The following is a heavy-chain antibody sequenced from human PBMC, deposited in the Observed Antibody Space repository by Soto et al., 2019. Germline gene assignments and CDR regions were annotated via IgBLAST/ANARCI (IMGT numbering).Heavy chain of an antibody. J-gene: IGHJ3*02. D-gene: IGHD3-10*01. CDR3: AKDSGRFGEWPHDAFDI. CDR1: GFTFSSYG. V-gene: IGHV3-30*18. CDR2: ISYDGSNK. Sequence: GGSLRLSCAASGFTFSSYGMHWVRQAPGKGLEWVAVISYDGSNKYYADSVKGRFTISRDNSKNTLYLQMNSLRAEDTAVYYCAKDSGRFGEWPHDAFDIWGQGTMVTVSS.